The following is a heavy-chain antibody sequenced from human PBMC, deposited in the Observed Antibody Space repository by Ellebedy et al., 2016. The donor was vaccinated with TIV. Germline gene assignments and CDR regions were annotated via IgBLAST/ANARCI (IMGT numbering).Heavy chain of an antibody. J-gene: IGHJ4*02. V-gene: IGHV4-39*07. CDR1: GGSISSSSSY. CDR2: IYYSGTT. D-gene: IGHD5-18*01. Sequence: SETLSLTCTVSGGSISSSSSYWGWIRQPPGKGLEWIGSIYYSGTTYYNPSLKSRVTISLHTSKNRSSLRLTSATAADTAVYYCATRGSHTAFDVFDNWGQGILVTVSS. CDR3: ATRGSHTAFDVFDN.